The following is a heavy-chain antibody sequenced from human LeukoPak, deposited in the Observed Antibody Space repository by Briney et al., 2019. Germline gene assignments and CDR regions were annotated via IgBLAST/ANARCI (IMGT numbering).Heavy chain of an antibody. J-gene: IGHJ3*02. Sequence: GASVKVSCKASGYTFTSYDINWVRQATGQGLEWMGWMNPNSGNTGYAQKFQGRVTITRNTSISTAYMELSSLRSEDTAVYYRASWAARPGFVAFDIWGQGTMVTVSS. D-gene: IGHD6-6*01. CDR1: GYTFTSYD. V-gene: IGHV1-8*03. CDR2: MNPNSGNT. CDR3: ASWAARPGFVAFDI.